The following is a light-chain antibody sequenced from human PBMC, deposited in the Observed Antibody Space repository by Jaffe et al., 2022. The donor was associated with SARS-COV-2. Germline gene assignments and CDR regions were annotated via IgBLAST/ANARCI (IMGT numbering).Light chain of an antibody. CDR3: QQYGSSSWT. Sequence: EIVLTQSPGTLSLSPGERATLSCRASQSVGSNSLAWYKQKPGQAPRLLIYGASNRATGIPDRFSGSGSGTDFTLTISRLEPEDFAVYYCQQYGSSSWTFGQGTKVEIK. CDR1: QSVGSNS. J-gene: IGKJ1*01. V-gene: IGKV3-20*01. CDR2: GAS.